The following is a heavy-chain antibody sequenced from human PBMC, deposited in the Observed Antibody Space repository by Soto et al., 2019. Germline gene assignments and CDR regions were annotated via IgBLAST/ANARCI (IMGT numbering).Heavy chain of an antibody. CDR2: IIPILGIA. D-gene: IGHD3-10*01. CDR3: ASLMSSGYYDRMDG. CDR1: GGTFSSYT. Sequence: QVQLVQSGAEVKKPGSSVKVSCKASGGTFSSYTISWVRQAPGQGLEWMGRIIPILGIANYAQKFQGRVTITADKSTSTAYMELSSLRSEDTAVYYCASLMSSGYYDRMDGWGLGTTVTVS. V-gene: IGHV1-69*02. J-gene: IGHJ6*02.